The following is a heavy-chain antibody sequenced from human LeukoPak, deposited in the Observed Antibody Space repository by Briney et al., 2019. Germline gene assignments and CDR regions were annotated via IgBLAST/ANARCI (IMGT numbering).Heavy chain of an antibody. CDR3: ARGHRGYCSGGSCYGHDY. J-gene: IGHJ4*02. D-gene: IGHD2-15*01. Sequence: SETLSLTCTVSGGSISSYYWSWIRQPPGKGLEWIGYIYYSGSTNYNPSLRSRVTISVDTSKNQFSLKLSSVTAADTAVYYCARGHRGYCSGGSCYGHDYWGQGTLVTVSS. CDR2: IYYSGST. CDR1: GGSISSYY. V-gene: IGHV4-59*01.